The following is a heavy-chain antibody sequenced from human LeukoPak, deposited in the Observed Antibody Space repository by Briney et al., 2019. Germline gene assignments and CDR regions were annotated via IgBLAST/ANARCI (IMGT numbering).Heavy chain of an antibody. CDR3: ARGFGVRGVIIQRSPPPPGGY. CDR2: IRSKANSYAT. CDR1: GFTFSGSA. D-gene: IGHD3-10*01. Sequence: GGSLRLSCAASGFTFSGSAMHWVRQASGKGLEWVGRIRSKANSYATAYAASVKGRFTISRDDSKNTAYLQMNSLKTEDTAVYYCARGFGVRGVIIQRSPPPPGGYWGQGTLVTVSS. V-gene: IGHV3-73*01. J-gene: IGHJ4*02.